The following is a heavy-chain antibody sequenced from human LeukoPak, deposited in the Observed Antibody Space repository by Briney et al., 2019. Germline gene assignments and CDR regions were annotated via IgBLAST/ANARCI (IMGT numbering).Heavy chain of an antibody. J-gene: IGHJ5*02. CDR2: IYTTGSP. CDR3: ARDRGITTARGVPSWFDP. CDR1: GGPINSDSYY. Sequence: SETLTLTCTVSGGPINSDSYYWTWLRPPAGKGLEWIVRIYTTGSPNYNPSLKSRVTISIDTSKNQFSLKLSSVSAADTAIYYCARDRGITTARGVPSWFDPWGQGTLVTVSS. D-gene: IGHD3-10*01. V-gene: IGHV4-61*02.